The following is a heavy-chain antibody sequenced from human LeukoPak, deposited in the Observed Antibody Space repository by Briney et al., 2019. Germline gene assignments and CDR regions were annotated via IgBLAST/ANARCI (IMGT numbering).Heavy chain of an antibody. CDR3: ARVDTTMAYFDY. Sequence: SETLSLTCTVSGGSISSGSYYRGWIRQPAGKGLEWIGRIYTSGSTNYNPSLKSRVTISVDTSKNQFSLKLSSVTAADTAVYYCARVDTTMAYFDYWGQGTLVTVSS. J-gene: IGHJ4*02. CDR1: GGSISSGSYY. CDR2: IYTSGST. V-gene: IGHV4-61*02. D-gene: IGHD5-18*01.